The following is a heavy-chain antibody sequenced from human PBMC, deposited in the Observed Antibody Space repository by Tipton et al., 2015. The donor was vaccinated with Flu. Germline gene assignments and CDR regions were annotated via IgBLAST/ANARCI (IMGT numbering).Heavy chain of an antibody. Sequence: TLSLTCSVSGGSISSAGYYWTWIRQPPGKALEYIGQMSSSGDTNTNPSLKSRVTISVDSSNNQFSLKVTSVTAADTAVYYCARRDYSNYVSDPKSWFDPWGQGTLVAVSS. CDR1: GGSISSAGYY. CDR3: ARRDYSNYVSDPKSWFDP. CDR2: MSSSGDT. D-gene: IGHD4-11*01. J-gene: IGHJ5*02. V-gene: IGHV4-61*08.